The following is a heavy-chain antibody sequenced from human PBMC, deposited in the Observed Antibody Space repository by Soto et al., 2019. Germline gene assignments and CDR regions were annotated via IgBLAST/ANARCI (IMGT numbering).Heavy chain of an antibody. J-gene: IGHJ6*03. CDR1: GGSISSYY. CDR2: IYYSGST. V-gene: IGHV4-59*01. D-gene: IGHD3-3*01. Sequence: QVQLQESGPGLVKPSETLSLTCTVSGGSISSYYWSWIRQPPGKGLEWIGYIYYSGSTNYNPSLKSRVTISVDTSKNQFSLKLSSVTAADTAVDYCARDGVETLYYMDVWGKGTTVTVSS. CDR3: ARDGVETLYYMDV.